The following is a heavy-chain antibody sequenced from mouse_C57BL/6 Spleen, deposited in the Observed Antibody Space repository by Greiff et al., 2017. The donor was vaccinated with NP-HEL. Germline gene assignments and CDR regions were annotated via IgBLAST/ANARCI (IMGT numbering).Heavy chain of an antibody. CDR3: ARRGGYYPYWYFDV. CDR2: IYPGDGDT. V-gene: IGHV1-80*01. Sequence: QVQLQQSGAELVKPGASVKISCKASGYAFSSYWMNWVKQRPGKGLEWIGQIYPGDGDTNYNGKFKGKATLTADKSSSTAYMQLSSLTSEDSAVYFCARRGGYYPYWYFDVWGTGTTVTVSS. D-gene: IGHD2-3*01. CDR1: GYAFSSYW. J-gene: IGHJ1*03.